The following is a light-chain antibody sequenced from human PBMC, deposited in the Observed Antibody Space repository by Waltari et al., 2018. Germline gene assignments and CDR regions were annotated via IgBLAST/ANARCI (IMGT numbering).Light chain of an antibody. CDR3: QQSYTYSYT. V-gene: IGKV1-5*03. CDR2: KAS. Sequence: DIQMTQSPSTLPASVGDRVTITCRASENVSKWLAWYQQKPGKAPKLLVYKASTLRSGVPSRFSGSGSGTEFSLTVSSLQPDDFATYYCQQSYTYSYTFGQGTKLEIK. J-gene: IGKJ2*01. CDR1: ENVSKW.